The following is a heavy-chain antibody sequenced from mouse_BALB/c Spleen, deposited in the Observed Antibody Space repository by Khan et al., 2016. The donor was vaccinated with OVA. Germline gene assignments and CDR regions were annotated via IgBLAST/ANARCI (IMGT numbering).Heavy chain of an antibody. D-gene: IGHD2-1*01. J-gene: IGHJ3*01. V-gene: IGHV1S137*01. CDR2: ISTYYGHA. CDR1: GYTFTDFT. Sequence: QVQLQQSGAELVRPGVSVKISCKGSGYTFTDFTMHWVRQSHAMSLEWIGVISTYYGHATYNQEFKDKATLTVDKSSSTAYMELARLNSEDSAIYYCTRGGGVTRFAYWGQGTLVTVSA. CDR3: TRGGGVTRFAY.